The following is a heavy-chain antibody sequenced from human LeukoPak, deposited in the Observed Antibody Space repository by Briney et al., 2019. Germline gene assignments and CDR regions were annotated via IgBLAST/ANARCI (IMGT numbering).Heavy chain of an antibody. CDR1: GYTFTGYH. CDR3: ARDVPGSIGTTARFDP. Sequence: ASAKVSCKASGYTFTGYHMHWMRQAPGQGLEWMGWISTYNGNTNYAQKFHGRVTMTTDTSTSTAYMELRSLRSDDTAVYYCARDVPGSIGTTARFDPWGQGTLVTVSS. J-gene: IGHJ5*02. V-gene: IGHV1-18*04. D-gene: IGHD1-1*01. CDR2: ISTYNGNT.